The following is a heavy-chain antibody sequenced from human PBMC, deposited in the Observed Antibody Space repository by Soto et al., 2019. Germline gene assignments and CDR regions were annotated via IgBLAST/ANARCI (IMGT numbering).Heavy chain of an antibody. CDR2: IIPIFGTA. J-gene: IGHJ5*02. Sequence: SVKVSCKASGGTFSSYAISWVRQAPGQGLEWMGGIIPIFGTANYAQKFQGRVTITADESTSTAYMEVSSLRSEDTAVSYCARVIAVAGTGWFDPWGQGTLVTVSS. CDR1: GGTFSSYA. V-gene: IGHV1-69*13. D-gene: IGHD6-19*01. CDR3: ARVIAVAGTGWFDP.